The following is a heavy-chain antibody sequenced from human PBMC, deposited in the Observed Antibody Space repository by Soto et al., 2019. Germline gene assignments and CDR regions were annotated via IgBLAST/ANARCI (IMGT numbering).Heavy chain of an antibody. CDR2: ISAYNGNT. V-gene: IGHV1-18*01. D-gene: IGHD3-16*02. J-gene: IGHJ3*02. CDR1: GYTFTSYG. CDR3: ARDLKGITFGGVIVYAFDI. Sequence: QVPLVQSGAEVKKPGASVKVSCKASGYTFTSYGISWVRQAPGQGLEWMGWISAYNGNTNYAQKLQGRVTMTTDTSTSTAYMELRSLRSDDTAVYYCARDLKGITFGGVIVYAFDIWGQGTMVTVSS.